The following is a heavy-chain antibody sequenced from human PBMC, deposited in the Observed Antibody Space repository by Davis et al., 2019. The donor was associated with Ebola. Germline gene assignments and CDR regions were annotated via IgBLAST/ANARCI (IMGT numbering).Heavy chain of an antibody. Sequence: ASVHVSCKASGYTFTSYYMHWVRQAPHQGLEWMGLINPSGGRTSYAQKFQGRFTMTRDTSTSTVYIELSSLRSEDTAVYYCARDHPYYYGSGSYSYYGMDVWGQGTTVTVSS. CDR2: INPSGGRT. J-gene: IGHJ6*02. CDR3: ARDHPYYYGSGSYSYYGMDV. V-gene: IGHV1-46*01. D-gene: IGHD3-10*01. CDR1: GYTFTSYY.